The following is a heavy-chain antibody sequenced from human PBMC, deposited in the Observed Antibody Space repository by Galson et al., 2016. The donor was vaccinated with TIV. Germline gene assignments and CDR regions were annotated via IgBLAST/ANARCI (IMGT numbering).Heavy chain of an antibody. CDR3: ARTPDYYGTSHSHFDH. J-gene: IGHJ4*02. D-gene: IGHD3-10*01. CDR2: IDWDDDK. Sequence: PALVKPTQTVTLTCTFSGFSLNTGGMCVNWIRQPPGKALEWLAHIDWDDDKYYSPFLKTRLAISKDTSKNQVVLTLTDMDPVDTATYYCARTPDYYGTSHSHFDHWGQGTLVTVSS. CDR1: GFSLNTGGMC. V-gene: IGHV2-70*01.